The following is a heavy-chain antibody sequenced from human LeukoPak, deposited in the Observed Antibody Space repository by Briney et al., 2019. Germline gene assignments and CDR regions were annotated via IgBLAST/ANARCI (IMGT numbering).Heavy chain of an antibody. CDR2: IRYDGSNR. D-gene: IGHD4-17*01. CDR3: AKDRSMTTVTPFDN. CDR1: GFSFITYG. J-gene: IGHJ4*02. Sequence: GGSLRLSCAASGFSFITYGIHWVRQAPGKGLEWVAFIRYDGSNRFYADSVRGRFTISRDNSKNTVYLQMNSLRAEDTAVYYCAKDRSMTTVTPFDNWGQGTLVTVSS. V-gene: IGHV3-30*02.